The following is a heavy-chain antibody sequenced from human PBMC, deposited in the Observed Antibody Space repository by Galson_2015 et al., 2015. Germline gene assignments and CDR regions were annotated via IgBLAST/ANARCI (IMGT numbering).Heavy chain of an antibody. V-gene: IGHV3-23*01. CDR2: ISTGGTT. CDR1: GFTFTDYA. CDR3: AKDHKWTSKGFGIHFVTESHYMDV. J-gene: IGHJ6*03. Sequence: SLRLSCAASGFTFTDYAMNWVRQAPGKGLEWVSAISTGGTTYYADSVKGRFSISRDNSKSMLYLQMNSLRAEETAVYYCAKDHKWTSKGFGIHFVTESHYMDVWGKGTAVIVSS. D-gene: IGHD3-16*01.